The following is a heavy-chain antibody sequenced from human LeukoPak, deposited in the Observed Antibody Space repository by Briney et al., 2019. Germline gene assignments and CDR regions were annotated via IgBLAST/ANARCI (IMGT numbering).Heavy chain of an antibody. CDR1: GFTFSIYV. Sequence: GGSLRLSCAASGFTFSIYVMHWVRQAPGKGREWVAFIRYEGSNKYYADSVKGRFTISRDNYKNTLYLQMNSLRAEDTAVYYCAKDAAPIVVVPAAIQNWFDPWGQGTLVTVSS. J-gene: IGHJ5*02. D-gene: IGHD2-2*01. V-gene: IGHV3-30*02. CDR3: AKDAAPIVVVPAAIQNWFDP. CDR2: IRYEGSNK.